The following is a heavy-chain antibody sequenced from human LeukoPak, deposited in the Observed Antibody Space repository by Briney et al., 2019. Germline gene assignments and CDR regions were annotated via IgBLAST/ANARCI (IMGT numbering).Heavy chain of an antibody. J-gene: IGHJ2*01. D-gene: IGHD5-24*01. V-gene: IGHV4-39*01. CDR2: IYYSGST. CDR1: GGSLSSSSYY. CDR3: ARRRSGWLQLGYFDL. Sequence: PSETPSLTFTVSGGSLSSSSYYWGWIRQPPGKGLEWIGSIYYSGSTYHNPSPKSRVTISVDTSKNQFSLKLSSVTAADTAVYYCARRRSGWLQLGYFDLWGRGTLVTVSS.